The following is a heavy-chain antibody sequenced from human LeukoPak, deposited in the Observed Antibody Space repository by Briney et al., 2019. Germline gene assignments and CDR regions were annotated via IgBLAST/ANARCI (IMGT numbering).Heavy chain of an antibody. CDR2: ISSSSSTI. Sequence: PGGSLRLSCAASGFTVSSNYMSWVRQAPGKGLEWVSYISSSSSTIYYADSVKGRFTISRDNAKNSLYLQMNSLRAEDTAVYYCARDRRIGELFYWGQGTLVTVSS. CDR1: GFTVSSNY. V-gene: IGHV3-48*01. D-gene: IGHD3-10*01. J-gene: IGHJ4*02. CDR3: ARDRRIGELFY.